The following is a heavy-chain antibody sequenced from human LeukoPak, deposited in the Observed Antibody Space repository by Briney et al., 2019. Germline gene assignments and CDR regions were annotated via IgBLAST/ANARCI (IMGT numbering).Heavy chain of an antibody. CDR3: TRVFLDLVVIITYYMDV. V-gene: IGHV3-49*04. D-gene: IGHD3-3*01. CDR2: IRSKAYGGTT. J-gene: IGHJ6*03. CDR1: GFTFSSYW. Sequence: GGSLRLSCAASGFTFSSYWMSWVRQAPGKGLEWVGFIRSKAYGGTTEYAASVKGRFTISRDDSKSIAYLQMNSLKTEDTAVYYCTRVFLDLVVIITYYMDVWGKGTTVTVSS.